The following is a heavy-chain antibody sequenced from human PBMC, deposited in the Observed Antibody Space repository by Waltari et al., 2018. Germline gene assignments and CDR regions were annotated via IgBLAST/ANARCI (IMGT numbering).Heavy chain of an antibody. CDR1: GGSIRSTTYY. CDR3: ARGGGIYCSGSDCYPRDRCFDP. J-gene: IGHJ5*02. D-gene: IGHD2-2*01. Sequence: QLQLQESGPGLVKPSETLSLTCTVSGGSIRSTTYYWGWVRQSLGKGLEWLASIYYCWTTQYNPSLRSRVTISLDTSKNQFSLKLSSLTAADTAVYYCARGGGIYCSGSDCYPRDRCFDPWGRGTPVIVSS. V-gene: IGHV4-39*01. CDR2: IYYCWTT.